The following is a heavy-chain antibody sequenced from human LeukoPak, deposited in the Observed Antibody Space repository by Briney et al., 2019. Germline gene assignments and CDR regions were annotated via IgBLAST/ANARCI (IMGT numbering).Heavy chain of an antibody. D-gene: IGHD6-19*01. CDR2: IRYDGSNK. J-gene: IGHJ4*02. CDR3: AKDLEKGSGWSGGFDY. Sequence: GGSLRLSCAASGFTFSNYGMHWVRQAPGKGLEWVAFIRYDGSNKYYADSVKGRFTISRDNSKSTLYLQMNSLRAEDTAVYYCAKDLEKGSGWSGGFDYWGQGTLVTVSS. CDR1: GFTFSNYG. V-gene: IGHV3-30*02.